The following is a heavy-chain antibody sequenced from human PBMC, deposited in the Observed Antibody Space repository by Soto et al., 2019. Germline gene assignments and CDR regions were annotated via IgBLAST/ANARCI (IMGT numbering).Heavy chain of an antibody. CDR3: AMGTTTNDAFDI. Sequence: SETLSLTCAVYGGSFSGYYWSWIRQPPGKGLEWIGEINHSGSTNYNPSLKSRVTISVDTSKNQFSLKLSSVTAADTAVYYCAMGTTTNDAFDIWGQGTMVTVSS. CDR1: GGSFSGYY. V-gene: IGHV4-34*01. CDR2: INHSGST. D-gene: IGHD7-27*01. J-gene: IGHJ3*02.